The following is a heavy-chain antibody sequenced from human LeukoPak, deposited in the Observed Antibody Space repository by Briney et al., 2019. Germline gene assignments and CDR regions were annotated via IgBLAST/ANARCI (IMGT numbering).Heavy chain of an antibody. Sequence: SETLSLTCTVSGGSISSGDYYWSWIRQPPGKGLEWIGYIYYSGSTYYNPSLKSRVTISVDTSKSQFSLKLSSVTAADTAVYYCARCKSDWFDPWGQETLVTVSS. CDR3: ARCKSDWFDP. V-gene: IGHV4-30-4*01. J-gene: IGHJ5*02. CDR1: GGSISSGDYY. CDR2: IYYSGST.